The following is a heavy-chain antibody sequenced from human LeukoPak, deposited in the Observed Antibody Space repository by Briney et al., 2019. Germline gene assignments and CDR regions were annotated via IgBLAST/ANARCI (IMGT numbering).Heavy chain of an antibody. CDR3: ARLLDNDNSGAPDTFDI. CDR2: VYYTGRT. Sequence: SETLSLTCSVSGGSISPNYWTWIRQSQQRGLEWIGYVYYTGRTRYNPSLQSRLTISLDTSNSHFSLQLSSVTAADTAVYYCARLLDNDNSGAPDTFDIWGQGTTVTVSS. J-gene: IGHJ3*02. V-gene: IGHV4-59*08. CDR1: GGSISPNY. D-gene: IGHD3-22*01.